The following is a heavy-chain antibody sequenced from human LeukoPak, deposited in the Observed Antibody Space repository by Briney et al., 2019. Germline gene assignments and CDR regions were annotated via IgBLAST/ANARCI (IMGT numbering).Heavy chain of an antibody. CDR2: IYHSAST. Sequence: SQTLSLTCAVSGGSISSGGYSWSWIRQPPGKGLEWIGYIYHSASTYYNPSLKSRVTISVDRSKNQFSLKLSSVTAADTAVYYCARGGYCSGGSCYSDFYYYYGMDVWGQGTTVTVSS. J-gene: IGHJ6*02. D-gene: IGHD2-15*01. CDR3: ARGGYCSGGSCYSDFYYYYGMDV. CDR1: GGSISSGGYS. V-gene: IGHV4-30-2*01.